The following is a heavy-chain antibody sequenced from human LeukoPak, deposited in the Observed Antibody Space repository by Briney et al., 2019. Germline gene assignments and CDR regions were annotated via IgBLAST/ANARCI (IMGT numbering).Heavy chain of an antibody. D-gene: IGHD1-26*01. CDR3: AREVGAFDY. Sequence: PSETLSLTCTVSGGSISSYCWSWIRQPPGKGLEWIGYIYYSGSTNYNPSLKSRVTISVDTSKNQFSLKLSSVTAADTAVYYCAREVGAFDYWGQGTLVTVSS. J-gene: IGHJ4*02. CDR2: IYYSGST. V-gene: IGHV4-59*01. CDR1: GGSISSYC.